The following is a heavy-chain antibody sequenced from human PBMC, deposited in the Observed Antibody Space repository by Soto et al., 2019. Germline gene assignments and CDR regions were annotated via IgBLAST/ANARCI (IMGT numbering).Heavy chain of an antibody. J-gene: IGHJ4*02. D-gene: IGHD5-18*01. Sequence: ASVKISGKTSGGTFSTYAICWVRQAPGQGLEWMGWISAYNGTTNYAQKLQGRVTMTTDTSTSTAYMELRSLRSDDTAVYYCARSAKIQLWLGGSYYFDYWGQGTLVTVSS. CDR2: ISAYNGTT. CDR3: ARSAKIQLWLGGSYYFDY. V-gene: IGHV1-18*01. CDR1: GGTFSTYA.